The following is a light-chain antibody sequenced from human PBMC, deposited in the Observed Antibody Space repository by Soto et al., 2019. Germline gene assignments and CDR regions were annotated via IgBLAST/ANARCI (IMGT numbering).Light chain of an antibody. Sequence: LLQHCRLTLSLSPGEGTTHSCRASQSVDSSYLAWYQQKPGQAPRLLIYGASSRATGIPDRFSGSGSGTDFTLTISRLEPEDFAVYYCQQYGSSSWTFGQGTKVDIK. CDR2: GAS. J-gene: IGKJ1*01. CDR1: QSVDSSY. V-gene: IGKV3-20*01. CDR3: QQYGSSSWT.